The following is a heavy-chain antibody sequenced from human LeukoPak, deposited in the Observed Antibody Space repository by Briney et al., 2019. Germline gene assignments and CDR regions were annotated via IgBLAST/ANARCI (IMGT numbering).Heavy chain of an antibody. J-gene: IGHJ4*02. CDR1: GFTFRSYG. V-gene: IGHV3-30*02. D-gene: IGHD3-22*01. CDR2: IRYDGNSN. CDR3: AKEEVISGNHGVYFDY. Sequence: GGSLRLSCAASGFTFRSYGMHWVRQAPGKGLEWVAFIRYDGNSNYYADSVKGRFTISRDDSRSTLYLQMNSLRAEDTAVYYCAKEEVISGNHGVYFDYWGQGTLVTVSS.